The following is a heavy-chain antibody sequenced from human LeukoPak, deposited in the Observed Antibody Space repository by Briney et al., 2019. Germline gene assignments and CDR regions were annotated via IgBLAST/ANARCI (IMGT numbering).Heavy chain of an antibody. CDR2: IYPGDSDT. CDR1: GYSFTSYW. D-gene: IGHD6-6*01. CDR3: ARHGLQLARVAWFDP. Sequence: GESLQISCKGSGYSFTSYWIGWVRQMPGKGLEWMGIIYPGDSDTRYSPSFQGQVTISADKSISTAYLQWSSLKASDTAMYYCARHGLQLARVAWFDPWGQGTLVTVSS. V-gene: IGHV5-51*01. J-gene: IGHJ5*02.